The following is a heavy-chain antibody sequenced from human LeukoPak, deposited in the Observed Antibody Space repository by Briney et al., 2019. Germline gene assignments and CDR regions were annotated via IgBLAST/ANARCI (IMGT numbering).Heavy chain of an antibody. V-gene: IGHV4-30-2*01. CDR2: IAQSGRT. CDR1: GGSISSGGYS. D-gene: IGHD5-18*01. Sequence: SQTLSLTCAVSGGSISSGGYSWGCLPRPPGKGLEWLVYIAQSGRTYYNPYLKSRVTISVDRSKNQFSLKLSSVTAAYTAGYYCGREGGNSYGGYYFDYWGQGTLVTVSS. CDR3: GREGGNSYGGYYFDY. J-gene: IGHJ4*02.